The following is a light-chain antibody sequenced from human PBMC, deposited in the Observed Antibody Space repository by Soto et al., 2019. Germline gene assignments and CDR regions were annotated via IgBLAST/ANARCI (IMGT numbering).Light chain of an antibody. CDR1: SSDIGGHNY. V-gene: IGLV2-14*01. CDR3: SSYRKTNAHVI. CDR2: EVN. Sequence: QSALTQPASVSGSPGQSITISCTGTSSDIGGHNYVSWYQQHPGKAPKLMIYEVNNRPSGVSTRVSGAKAGDTAALANSGLQAEDEADYYCSSYRKTNAHVIFGGGTKLTVL. J-gene: IGLJ2*01.